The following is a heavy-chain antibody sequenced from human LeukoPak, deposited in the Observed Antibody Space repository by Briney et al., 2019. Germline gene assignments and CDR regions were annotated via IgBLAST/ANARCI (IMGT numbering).Heavy chain of an antibody. D-gene: IGHD3-16*01. CDR1: GYTFTSYD. J-gene: IGHJ5*02. V-gene: IGHV1-8*03. Sequence: ASVKVSCKASGYTFTSYDINWVRQATGEGLEWMGWMNPNSGNTGYAQKFQGRVTITRNTSITTAFMELSSLTSEDTAVYYCARDIAGNTLGGWFDPWGQGTLITVSS. CDR3: ARDIAGNTLGGWFDP. CDR2: MNPNSGNT.